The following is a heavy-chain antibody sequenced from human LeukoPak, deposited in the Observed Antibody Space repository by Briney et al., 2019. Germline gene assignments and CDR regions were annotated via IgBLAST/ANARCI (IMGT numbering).Heavy chain of an antibody. CDR2: ISAYNGNT. CDR3: ARVEYSSSQAGGGYYYYYMDV. V-gene: IGHV1-18*01. D-gene: IGHD6-6*01. J-gene: IGHJ6*03. Sequence: GASVTVSFKASGYTFTNYVISWVRQAAGQGLEWMGWISAYNGNTNYVRKSQGRVTMTRDRSISTAYMELSRLRSDDTAVYYCARVEYSSSQAGGGYYYYYMDVWGKGTTVTVSS. CDR1: GYTFTNYV.